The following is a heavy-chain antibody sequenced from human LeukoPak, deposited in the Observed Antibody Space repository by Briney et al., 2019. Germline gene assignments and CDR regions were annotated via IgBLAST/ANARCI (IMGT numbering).Heavy chain of an antibody. Sequence: SETLSLTCAAYGGSFSGYYWSWIRQPPGKGLEWIGEINHSGSTNYNPSLKSRVTISVDTSKNQFSLKLSSVTAADTAVYYCARTGGYRSDWFDPWGQGTLVTVSS. V-gene: IGHV4-34*01. D-gene: IGHD3-10*01. CDR2: INHSGST. CDR3: ARTGGYRSDWFDP. CDR1: GGSFSGYY. J-gene: IGHJ5*02.